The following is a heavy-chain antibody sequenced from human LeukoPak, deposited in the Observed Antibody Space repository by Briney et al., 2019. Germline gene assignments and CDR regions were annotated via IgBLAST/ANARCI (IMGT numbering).Heavy chain of an antibody. CDR3: ARASYNCNDERCWFDP. CDR2: IYTSGST. Sequence: SQTLSLTCTVSGGSISSGSYYWSWIRQPAGKGLEWIGRIYTSGSTNYNPSLKSRVTISVDTSKNQFSLKLSSVTAADTAVYYCARASYNCNDERCWFDPWGQGTLVTVSS. CDR1: GGSISSGSYY. V-gene: IGHV4-61*02. J-gene: IGHJ5*02. D-gene: IGHD1-1*01.